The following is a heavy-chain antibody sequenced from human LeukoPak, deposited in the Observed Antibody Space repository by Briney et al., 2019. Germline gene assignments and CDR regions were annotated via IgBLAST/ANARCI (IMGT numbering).Heavy chain of an antibody. J-gene: IGHJ4*02. CDR2: IYDSGST. V-gene: IGHV4-39*07. CDR3: ARVTESDYGDYVLDY. D-gene: IGHD4-17*01. Sequence: SETLSLTCTVSGGSIRSSYYYWGWIRQPPGKGLEWIGSIYDSGSTYYNPSLKSRVTISVDRSKNQFSLKLSSVTAADTAVYYCARVTESDYGDYVLDYWGQGTLVTVSS. CDR1: GGSIRSSYYY.